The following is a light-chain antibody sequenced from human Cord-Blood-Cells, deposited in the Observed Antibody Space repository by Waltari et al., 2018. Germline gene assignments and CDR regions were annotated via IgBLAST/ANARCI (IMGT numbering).Light chain of an antibody. CDR3: QQYGSSLLT. CDR1: QSVSSSY. V-gene: IGKV3-20*01. J-gene: IGKJ4*01. Sequence: EIVLTQSPGTLSLSPGERATLSCRASQSVSSSYLAWYQQKPGQAPRPLIYGASSRATGIPDRFSGSGSGTDCTLTISRREPEDFAVYYCQQYGSSLLTFGGGTKVEIK. CDR2: GAS.